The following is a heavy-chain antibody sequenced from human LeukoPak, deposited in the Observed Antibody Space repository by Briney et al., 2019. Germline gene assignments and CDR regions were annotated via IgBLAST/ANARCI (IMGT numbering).Heavy chain of an antibody. CDR1: GFTFSSYA. J-gene: IGHJ4*02. V-gene: IGHV3-23*01. CDR3: AKESMDGSDTALYFDY. Sequence: GGSLRLSCAASGFTFSSYAMSWVRQAPGKGLEWVSATSGSGGSTYYADSVKGRFTISRDNSKNTLYLQMNSLRAEDTAVYYCAKESMDGSDTALYFDYWGQGTLVTVSS. CDR2: TSGSGGST. D-gene: IGHD5-18*01.